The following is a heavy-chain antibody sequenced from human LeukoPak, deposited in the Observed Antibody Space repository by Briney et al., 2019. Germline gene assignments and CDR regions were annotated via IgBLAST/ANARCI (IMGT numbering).Heavy chain of an antibody. CDR1: GFTFSSNE. D-gene: IGHD2-15*01. J-gene: IGHJ6*04. Sequence: GQSLRLSCAASGFTFSSNETGWDRQAQGTGMDWDSYISGSGNTIYYADSVKGEFIISRDNAKNSLYLQMNSLRAEETAVYYCARAPWWNGMDVWGKGTTVTVSS. CDR3: ARAPWWNGMDV. V-gene: IGHV3-48*03. CDR2: ISGSGNTI.